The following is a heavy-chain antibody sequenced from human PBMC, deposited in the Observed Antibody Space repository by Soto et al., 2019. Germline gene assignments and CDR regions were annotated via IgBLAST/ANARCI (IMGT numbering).Heavy chain of an antibody. V-gene: IGHV3-33*01. CDR1: GFTFSSYG. CDR2: IWYDGSNK. J-gene: IGHJ6*02. CDR3: GRRYCSGGSCYTRDYCYGMDV. D-gene: IGHD2-15*01. Sequence: VQLVESGGGVVQPGRSLRLSCAASGFTFSSYGMHLVRQAPGKGLEWVAVIWYDGSNKYYPDSVKGRFTISRDKSKKTLSQQMNSLRAEDTAVYYCGRRYCSGGSCYTRDYCYGMDVWGQGTTVTVSS.